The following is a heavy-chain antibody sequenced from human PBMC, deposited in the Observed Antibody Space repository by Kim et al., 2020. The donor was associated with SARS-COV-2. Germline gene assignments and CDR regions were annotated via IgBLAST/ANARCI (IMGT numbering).Heavy chain of an antibody. V-gene: IGHV1-8*01. CDR1: GYTFTSYD. Sequence: ASVKVSCKASGYTFTSYDINWVRQATGQGLEWMGWMNPNSGNTGYAQKFQGRVTMTRNTSISTAYMELSSLRSEDTAVYYCAGIPAAMSSYYDILSSLSNYYYYYGMDVWGQGTTVTVSS. D-gene: IGHD3-9*01. CDR3: AGIPAAMSSYYDILSSLSNYYYYYGMDV. J-gene: IGHJ6*02. CDR2: MNPNSGNT.